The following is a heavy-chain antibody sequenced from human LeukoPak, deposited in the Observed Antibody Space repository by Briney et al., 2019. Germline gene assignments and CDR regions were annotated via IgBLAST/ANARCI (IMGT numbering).Heavy chain of an antibody. CDR2: IYHSGST. Sequence: PSETLSLTCAVSGGSISSGGYSWSWLPQPPGKGLESIGYIYHSGSTYYNPSLKSRVTISVDRSKNQFSLKLSSVTAADTTVYYCARAPSGSYYAFDYWGQGTLVTVSS. J-gene: IGHJ4*02. CDR1: GGSISSGGYS. D-gene: IGHD1-26*01. V-gene: IGHV4-30-2*01. CDR3: ARAPSGSYYAFDY.